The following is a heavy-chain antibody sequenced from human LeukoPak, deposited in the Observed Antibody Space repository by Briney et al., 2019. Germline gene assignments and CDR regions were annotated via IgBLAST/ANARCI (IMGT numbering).Heavy chain of an antibody. V-gene: IGHV3-7*03. CDR3: AKDGDSSGYYQRPSYYYMDV. CDR2: INEDGSEI. CDR1: GFTFSRSW. J-gene: IGHJ6*03. Sequence: GGSLRLSCAASGFTFSRSWMTWVRQAPGKGLEWVASINEDGSEIHYVDSVKGRFTISRDNAKDSLYLQMNSLRAEDTAVYYCAKDGDSSGYYQRPSYYYMDVWGKGTTVTVSS. D-gene: IGHD3-22*01.